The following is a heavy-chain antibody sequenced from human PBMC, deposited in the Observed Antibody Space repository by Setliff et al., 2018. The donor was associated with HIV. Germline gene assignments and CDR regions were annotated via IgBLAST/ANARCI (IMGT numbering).Heavy chain of an antibody. Sequence: PSETLSLTCSVSGGSVGSGSYYWSWIRQPAGKGLEWIGRIYTSGSTNYNPSLKSRVTMSVDTSKNQFSLNLNSVTAADTAVYYCARTLSTMVKTDGYYDYYYMDVWGKGTTVTVSS. J-gene: IGHJ6*03. V-gene: IGHV4-61*02. CDR1: GGSVGSGSYY. D-gene: IGHD3-10*01. CDR2: IYTSGST. CDR3: ARTLSTMVKTDGYYDYYYMDV.